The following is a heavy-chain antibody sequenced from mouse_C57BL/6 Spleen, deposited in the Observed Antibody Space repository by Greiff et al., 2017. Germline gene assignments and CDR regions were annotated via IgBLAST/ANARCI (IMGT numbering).Heavy chain of an antibody. CDR2: IDPSDSYT. V-gene: IGHV1-69*01. D-gene: IGHD1-1*01. Sequence: QVQLKQPGAELVMPGASVKLSCKASGYTFTSYWMHWVKQRPGQGLEWIGEIDPSDSYTNYNQKFKGKSTLTVDKSSSTAYMQLSSLTSEDSAVYYCARRGDEFITTVVATWDYAMDYWGQGTSVTVSS. CDR3: ARRGDEFITTVVATWDYAMDY. J-gene: IGHJ4*01. CDR1: GYTFTSYW.